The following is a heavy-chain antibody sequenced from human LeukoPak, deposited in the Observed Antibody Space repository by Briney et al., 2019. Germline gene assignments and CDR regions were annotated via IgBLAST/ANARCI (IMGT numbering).Heavy chain of an antibody. D-gene: IGHD4-17*01. J-gene: IGHJ4*02. CDR2: ISAYNGNT. Sequence: ASVKVSCKASGGTFSSYAISWVRQAPGQGLEWMGWISAYNGNTNYAQKLQGRVTMTTDTSTSTAYMELRSLRSDDTAVYYCARRHDYGDYGPGYYFDYWGQGTLVTVSS. CDR1: GGTFSSYA. CDR3: ARRHDYGDYGPGYYFDY. V-gene: IGHV1-18*01.